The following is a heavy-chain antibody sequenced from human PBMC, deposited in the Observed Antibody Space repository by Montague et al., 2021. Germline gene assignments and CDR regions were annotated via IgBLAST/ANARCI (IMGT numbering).Heavy chain of an antibody. CDR1: SGSIFHAP. J-gene: IGHJ5*02. Sequence: ETLSLTCTVSSGSIFHAPWSWVRQPPGKGLEWLGSMFYGGATSYNPSLKSRVTMSIDTSTNQFSLKLSFVTAADTAVYYCAKQDYFVSGTSYKGFDPWGQGILVTVSS. CDR2: MFYGGAT. V-gene: IGHV4-59*08. D-gene: IGHD3-10*01. CDR3: AKQDYFVSGTSYKGFDP.